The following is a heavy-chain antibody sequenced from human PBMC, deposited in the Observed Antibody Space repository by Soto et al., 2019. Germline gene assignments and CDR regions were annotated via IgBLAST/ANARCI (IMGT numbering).Heavy chain of an antibody. CDR2: IRIDSNHI. CDR3: ARDLSYAFDS. V-gene: IGHV3-48*02. CDR1: GVIFTSYS. Sequence: EVQLVESGGGLVQPGGSLRLSCAASGVIFTSYSMNWVRQAPGKGLEWLSYIRIDSNHIGYADSVRGRFTISSDIAKNSLYLQMNSLRDEDTAVYYCARDLSYAFDSWGQGILVTGSS. J-gene: IGHJ4*02. D-gene: IGHD1-26*01.